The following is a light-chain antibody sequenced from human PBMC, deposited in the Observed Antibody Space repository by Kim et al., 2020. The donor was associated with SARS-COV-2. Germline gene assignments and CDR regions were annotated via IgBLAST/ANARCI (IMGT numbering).Light chain of an antibody. CDR1: SYNIGNKD. J-gene: IGLJ2*01. CDR3: GTWDIGLNGEV. CDR2: DSR. Sequence: QNVNSSCSGRSYNIGNKDVFLYQQFPGTAPKLLIFDSRKRPSGIPARFSGSKSGTSATLAITGLQTGDEADYYCGTWDIGLNGEVFGGGTQLTVL. V-gene: IGLV1-51*01.